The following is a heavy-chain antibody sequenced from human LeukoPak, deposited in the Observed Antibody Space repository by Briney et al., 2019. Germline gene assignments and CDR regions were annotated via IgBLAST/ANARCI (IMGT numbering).Heavy chain of an antibody. Sequence: GGSLRLSCAASGFTFSIYAMHWVRQPPAKGLEWVAVISNDGSDKYYADSVKGRFTISRDNSKSTLYLQMNSLRTEDTAVYYCARRWYFDLWGRGTLVTVSS. CDR2: ISNDGSDK. V-gene: IGHV3-30*04. CDR3: ARRWYFDL. J-gene: IGHJ2*01. CDR1: GFTFSIYA.